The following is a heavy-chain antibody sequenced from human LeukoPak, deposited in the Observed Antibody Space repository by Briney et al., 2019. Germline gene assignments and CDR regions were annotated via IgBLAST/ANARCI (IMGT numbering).Heavy chain of an antibody. J-gene: IGHJ4*02. Sequence: GRSLRLSCAASGFTFSSYGMHWVRQAPGKGLEWVAVIWYDGSNKYYADSVKGRFTISRDNSKNTLYLQMNSLRAEDTALYYCARVSVTGTAEWDYWGQGTLVTVSS. V-gene: IGHV3-33*01. CDR3: ARVSVTGTAEWDY. CDR1: GFTFSSYG. CDR2: IWYDGSNK. D-gene: IGHD6-19*01.